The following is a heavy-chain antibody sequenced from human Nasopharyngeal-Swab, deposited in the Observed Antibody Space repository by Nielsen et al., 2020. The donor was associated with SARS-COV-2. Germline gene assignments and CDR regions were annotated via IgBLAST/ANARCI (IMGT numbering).Heavy chain of an antibody. Sequence: GESLKISCAASRFTFTDYVMNWVRQAPGKGLEWVSSISTTSDYIYYADSVKGRFTISRDNARNSLHLQMHSLRAEDTAVYYCVRDGYFDWSFGYWGQGTLVTVSS. D-gene: IGHD3-9*01. CDR3: VRDGYFDWSFGY. CDR1: RFTFTDYV. CDR2: ISTTSDYI. J-gene: IGHJ4*02. V-gene: IGHV3-21*01.